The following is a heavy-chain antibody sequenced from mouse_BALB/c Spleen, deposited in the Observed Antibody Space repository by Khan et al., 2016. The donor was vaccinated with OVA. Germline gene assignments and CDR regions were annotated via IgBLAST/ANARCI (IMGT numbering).Heavy chain of an antibody. CDR1: GYTFSDYY. J-gene: IGHJ3*01. V-gene: IGHV1-77*01. D-gene: IGHD4-1*01. CDR2: IYPGRGNT. CDR3: ERSGTGSFLY. Sequence: QVQLQQSGAELARPGASVKLSCKAAGYTFSDYYINWVKQRTGQGLEWIGEIYPGRGNTYYNEKFKGKATLTADKSSSTAYMQFSSLTSEDSADYFCERSGTGSFLYWGQGTLVTVSA.